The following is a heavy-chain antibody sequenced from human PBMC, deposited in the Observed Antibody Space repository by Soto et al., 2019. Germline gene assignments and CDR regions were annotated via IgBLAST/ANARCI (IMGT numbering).Heavy chain of an antibody. D-gene: IGHD3-10*01. CDR1: GGSIRSSSYY. Sequence: SETPSLTCTLSGGSIRSSSYYMRWIRQPPGKGLEWIGSIYYSGSTYYNPSLKSRVTISVDTSKNQFSLKLSSVTAADTAVYYCARLVPTDYGMDVWGQGTTVT. CDR3: ARLVPTDYGMDV. CDR2: IYYSGST. V-gene: IGHV4-39*01. J-gene: IGHJ6*02.